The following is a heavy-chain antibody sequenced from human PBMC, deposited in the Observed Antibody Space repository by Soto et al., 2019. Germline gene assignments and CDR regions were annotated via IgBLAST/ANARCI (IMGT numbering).Heavy chain of an antibody. J-gene: IGHJ1*01. V-gene: IGHV3-23*01. Sequence: GGSLRLSWAASGCTLSHCAMIWVRQPPGKGLEWLSFIGGGAIITYYADSVRGRFSVSRDNSKNTMYLQMSRLRAEDTAVYYCAKQYMVRRPSTSLGLWGPGTLVTVS. D-gene: IGHD3-16*01. CDR2: IGGGAIIT. CDR3: AKQYMVRRPSTSLGL. CDR1: GCTLSHCA.